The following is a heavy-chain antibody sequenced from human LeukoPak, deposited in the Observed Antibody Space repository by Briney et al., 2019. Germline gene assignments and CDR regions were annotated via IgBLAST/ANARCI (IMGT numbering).Heavy chain of an antibody. J-gene: IGHJ5*02. D-gene: IGHD3-16*01. CDR3: ARELGGSYNWFDP. CDR2: INPDSGGT. V-gene: IGHV1-2*06. CDR1: GYTFNAYY. Sequence: ASVKVSCKASGYTFNAYYIHWMRQAPGQGLEWMGRINPDSGGTNFAQRFQGRVTITRDTSISTVYMELRRLRSDDTAVYYCARELGGSYNWFDPWGQGTLVTVSS.